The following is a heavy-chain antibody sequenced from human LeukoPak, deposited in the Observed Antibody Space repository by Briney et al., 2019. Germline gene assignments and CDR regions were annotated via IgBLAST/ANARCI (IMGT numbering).Heavy chain of an antibody. Sequence: SETLSRTCAVYGGSFSGYYWSWIRQPPGKGLEWIGEINHSGSTNYNPSLKSRVTITVDTSKNQFSLKLSSVTAADTAVYYCARRYSSGWPFDYWGQGTLVTVSS. D-gene: IGHD6-19*01. J-gene: IGHJ4*02. CDR1: GGSFSGYY. CDR2: INHSGST. V-gene: IGHV4-34*01. CDR3: ARRYSSGWPFDY.